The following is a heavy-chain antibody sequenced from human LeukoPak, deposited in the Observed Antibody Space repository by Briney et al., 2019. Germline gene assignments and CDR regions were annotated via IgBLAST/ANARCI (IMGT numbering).Heavy chain of an antibody. CDR1: GGSISSGGYS. CDR3: ARHSGLRSPFDP. Sequence: SKTLSLTCAVSGGSISSGGYSWSWIRQPPGKGLEWIGYIYHSGSTYYNPSLKSRVTISVDTSKNQLSLKLTSATAADTSVYYCARHSGLRSPFDPWGQGTLVTVSS. J-gene: IGHJ5*02. CDR2: IYHSGST. V-gene: IGHV4-30-2*03. D-gene: IGHD3-3*01.